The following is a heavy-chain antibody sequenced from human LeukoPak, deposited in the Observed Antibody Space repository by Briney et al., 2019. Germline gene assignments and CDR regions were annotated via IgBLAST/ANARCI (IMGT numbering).Heavy chain of an antibody. V-gene: IGHV3-74*01. CDR3: ASVGGDDNGDYVNWFDP. J-gene: IGHJ5*02. CDR2: NKSDGSST. D-gene: IGHD4-17*01. Sequence: GGSLRLSCAASVFTFSSYWMHWVRQASGKGLVCVSRNKSDGSSTNYADSVRGRFPICRDNAKNTLYLQMNSLRADDTAVYYCASVGGDDNGDYVNWFDPWGQGTLVTVSS. CDR1: VFTFSSYW.